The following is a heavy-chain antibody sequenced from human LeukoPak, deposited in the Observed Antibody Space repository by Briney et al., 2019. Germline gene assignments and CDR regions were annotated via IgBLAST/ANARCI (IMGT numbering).Heavy chain of an antibody. V-gene: IGHV1-69*05. Sequence: SVKVSCKASGGTFSSYAISWVRQAPGQGLEWMGRIIPIFGTANYAQKFQGRVTITTDESTSTAYMELSSLRSEDTAVYYCARDRIAAARAFDIWGQGTMVTVSS. CDR3: ARDRIAAARAFDI. CDR1: GGTFSSYA. D-gene: IGHD6-13*01. CDR2: IIPIFGTA. J-gene: IGHJ3*02.